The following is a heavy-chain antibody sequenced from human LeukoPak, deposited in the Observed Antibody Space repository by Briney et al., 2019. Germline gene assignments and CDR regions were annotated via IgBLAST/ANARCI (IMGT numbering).Heavy chain of an antibody. CDR3: AAVPYYYDSSGYPHY. D-gene: IGHD3-22*01. V-gene: IGHV3-53*01. CDR1: GFTVSSNY. CDR2: IYSGGST. J-gene: IGHJ4*02. Sequence: GGSLRLSCAASGFTVSSNYMSWVRQAPGKGLEWVSVIYSGGSTYYADSVKGRFTISRDNSKDTLYLQMNSLRAEDTAVYYCAAVPYYYDSSGYPHYWGQGTLVTVSS.